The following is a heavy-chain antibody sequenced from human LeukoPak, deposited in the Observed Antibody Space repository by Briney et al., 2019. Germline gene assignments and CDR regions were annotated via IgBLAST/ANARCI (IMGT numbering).Heavy chain of an antibody. CDR2: IYYSGST. Sequence: PSETLSLTCTVSGGSISSYYWSWIRQPPGKGLEWIGYIYYSGSTNYNPSLKSRVTISVDTSKNQFSLKLSSVTAADTAVYYCARRSHSTTALAGGAFDIWGQGTMVTVSS. V-gene: IGHV4-59*12. CDR1: GGSISSYY. J-gene: IGHJ3*02. CDR3: ARRSHSTTALAGGAFDI. D-gene: IGHD4-17*01.